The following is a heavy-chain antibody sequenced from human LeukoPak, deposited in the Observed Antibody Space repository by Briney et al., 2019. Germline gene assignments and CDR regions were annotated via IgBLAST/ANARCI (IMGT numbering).Heavy chain of an antibody. CDR2: IKQDGNEK. J-gene: IGHJ4*02. CDR1: GFTFRSYW. V-gene: IGHV3-7*01. D-gene: IGHD1-7*01. CDR3: ASQNWNYYFDY. Sequence: GGSLRLSCAASGFTFRSYWMSWVRQAPGKGLEWVANIKQDGNEKYYVDSVKGRFTISRDNAKNSLYLQMNSLRAEDTAVYYCASQNWNYYFDYWGQGTLVTVSS.